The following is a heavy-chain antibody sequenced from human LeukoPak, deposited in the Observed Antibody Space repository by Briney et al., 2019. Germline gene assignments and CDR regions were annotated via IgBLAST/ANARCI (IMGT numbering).Heavy chain of an antibody. V-gene: IGHV1-69*13. CDR1: GGTFSSYA. Sequence: SVKVSCKASGGTFSSYAISWVRQAPGQGLEWMGGIIPIFGTANYAQKFQGRVTITADESTSTAYMELSSLRSEDTAVCYCARGSYCSSTSCYKDFDYWGQGTLVTVSS. D-gene: IGHD2-2*02. CDR2: IIPIFGTA. J-gene: IGHJ4*02. CDR3: ARGSYCSSTSCYKDFDY.